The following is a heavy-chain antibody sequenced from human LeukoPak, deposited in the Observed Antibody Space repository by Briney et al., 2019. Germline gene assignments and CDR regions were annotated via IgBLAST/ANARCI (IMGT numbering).Heavy chain of an antibody. CDR1: GYTFTGYY. J-gene: IGHJ5*02. Sequence: GASVKVSCKASGYTFTGYYMHWVRQAPGQGLEWMVWINPNSGGTNYAQKFQGRVTMTRDTSISTAYMELSRLRSDDTAMYYCARGVLAGYDSSGYPFYNRFDPWGQGTLVTVSS. CDR3: ARGVLAGYDSSGYPFYNRFDP. D-gene: IGHD3-22*01. CDR2: INPNSGGT. V-gene: IGHV1-2*02.